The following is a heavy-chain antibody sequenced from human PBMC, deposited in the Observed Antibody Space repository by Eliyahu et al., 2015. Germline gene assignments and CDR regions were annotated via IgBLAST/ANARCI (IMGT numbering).Heavy chain of an antibody. D-gene: IGHD4-17*01. V-gene: IGHV3-48*02. CDR2: ISTGSNTV. Sequence: EVQLVESGGGLVQSGGSLRLSCAASGXTFSTYXXNWVRQAPGKGLEWVSYISTGSNTVXYADSVKGRFTISRDDAKNSLYLQMNSLRDEDTAVYYCARDPRYGDYFDSWGQGTLVSVSS. J-gene: IGHJ4*02. CDR3: ARDPRYGDYFDS. CDR1: GXTFSTYX.